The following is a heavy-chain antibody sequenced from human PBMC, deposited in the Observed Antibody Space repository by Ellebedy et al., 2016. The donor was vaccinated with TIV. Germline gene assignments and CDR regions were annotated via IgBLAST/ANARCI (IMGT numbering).Heavy chain of an antibody. CDR2: VNAGTGNT. CDR1: GFAFSDYS. D-gene: IGHD3-16*01. J-gene: IGHJ4*02. Sequence: ASVKVSCKASGFAFSDYSIHWVRQAPGQRLEWMGWVNAGTGNTKSSQNFQGRVTITWDTSATTAYMELSSLRSEDTAIYYCARGILSAGDYWGQGTQVTVSS. CDR3: ARGILSAGDY. V-gene: IGHV1-3*01.